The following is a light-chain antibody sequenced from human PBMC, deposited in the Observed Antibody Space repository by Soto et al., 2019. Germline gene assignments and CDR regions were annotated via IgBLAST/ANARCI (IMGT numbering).Light chain of an antibody. J-gene: IGLJ1*01. CDR3: CSYAGSNTLYV. CDR1: SSDVGTYNL. CDR2: EVS. Sequence: VLTQPASVSGSPGQSITISCTGASSDVGTYNLVSWYQQHPGKAPKLMIYEVSKRPSGVSNRFSGSKSGNTASLTISGLQAEDEADYYCCSYAGSNTLYVFGTGTKVTVL. V-gene: IGLV2-23*02.